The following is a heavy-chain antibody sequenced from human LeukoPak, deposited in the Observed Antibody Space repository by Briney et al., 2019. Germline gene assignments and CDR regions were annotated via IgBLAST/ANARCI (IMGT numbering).Heavy chain of an antibody. Sequence: SETLSLTCSVSGGSISTYYWSWIRRPAGKGLEWIGRINTSGSTNYSPSLRGRVTMSVDTSENQFSLSLSSVTAADTAVYYCPRGGASTFDYWGQGTLVTVSS. J-gene: IGHJ4*02. V-gene: IGHV4-4*07. CDR3: PRGGASTFDY. CDR2: INTSGST. D-gene: IGHD4/OR15-4a*01. CDR1: GGSISTYY.